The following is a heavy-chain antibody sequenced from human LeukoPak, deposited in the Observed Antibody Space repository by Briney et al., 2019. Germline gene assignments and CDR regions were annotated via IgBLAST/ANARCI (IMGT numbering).Heavy chain of an antibody. CDR1: GFTFSSYS. J-gene: IGHJ5*02. Sequence: GGSLRLSCAASGFTFSSYSMIWVRQAPGKGLEWVSYISSGSSFIYYADSVKGRFTISRDNAKNSLYLQMNSLRAEDTAVYYCARDACSGGSCYSGFDPWGQGTLVTVSS. D-gene: IGHD2-15*01. V-gene: IGHV3-48*01. CDR2: ISSGSSFI. CDR3: ARDACSGGSCYSGFDP.